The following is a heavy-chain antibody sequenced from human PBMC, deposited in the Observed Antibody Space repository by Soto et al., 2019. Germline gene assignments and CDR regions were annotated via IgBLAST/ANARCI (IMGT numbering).Heavy chain of an antibody. V-gene: IGHV1-69*01. CDR3: ARSQGSSTSLEIYYYYYYGMDV. D-gene: IGHD2-2*01. CDR1: GVTFSSYA. CDR2: IIPISGTA. Sequence: QVQLVQSGAEVKKPGSSVKVSCKASGVTFSSYAISWVRQAPGQWLEWMGGIIPISGTANYAQKFQGRVTITADESTSTAYMELSSLRSEDTAVYYCARSQGSSTSLEIYYYYYYGMDVWGQGTTVTVSS. J-gene: IGHJ6*02.